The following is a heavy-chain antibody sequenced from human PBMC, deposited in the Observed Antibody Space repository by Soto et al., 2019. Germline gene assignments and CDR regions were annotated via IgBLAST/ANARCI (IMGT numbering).Heavy chain of an antibody. CDR1: GGSISGHY. D-gene: IGHD6-13*01. CDR2: VYDSGSI. CDR3: ARGKQQMVLYFDY. Sequence: QVQLQESGPGLVKPSETLSLPCTVSGGSISGHYWSWIRQSPGKGLEWIGYVYDSGSINYNPSLKSRVTISVDTSKNQFSLKLSSVTAADTAVYYCARGKQQMVLYFDYWGQGTLVTVSS. V-gene: IGHV4-59*11. J-gene: IGHJ4*02.